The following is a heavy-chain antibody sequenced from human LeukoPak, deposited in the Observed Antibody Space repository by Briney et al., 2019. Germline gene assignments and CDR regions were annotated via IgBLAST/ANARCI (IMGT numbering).Heavy chain of an antibody. J-gene: IGHJ4*02. CDR3: AKDFWEMSTIDY. D-gene: IGHD3-3*01. CDR2: LYSGGST. Sequence: GGSLRLSWAVSGFIVSDTYMSWVRQAPGKGLEWVSLLYSGGSTHYADSVKGRFTISRDKSKNMLSLQMNSLRPEDTAVYYCAKDFWEMSTIDYCGQGTLVTVSS. V-gene: IGHV3-66*01. CDR1: GFIVSDTY.